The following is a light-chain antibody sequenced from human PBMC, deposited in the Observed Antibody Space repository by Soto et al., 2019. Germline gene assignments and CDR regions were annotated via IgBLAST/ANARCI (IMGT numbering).Light chain of an antibody. CDR3: QQYGSSRT. V-gene: IGKV3-20*01. CDR1: QSVNSY. CDR2: GVS. Sequence: EFVLPQSPGTLSLSPGERASLSRRASQSVNSYLAWYQQKPGQAPRLLIYGVSRRATGIPDRFSGSGSGTDFTLTISRLEPEDFAVYYCQQYGSSRTFGQGTKVDIK. J-gene: IGKJ1*01.